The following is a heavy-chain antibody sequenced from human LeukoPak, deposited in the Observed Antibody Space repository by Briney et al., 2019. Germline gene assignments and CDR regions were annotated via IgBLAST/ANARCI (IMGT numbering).Heavy chain of an antibody. CDR2: IYYSGST. CDR1: GDSISSTNYY. V-gene: IGHV4-39*07. Sequence: PSETLSLTCTVSGDSISSTNYYWGWIRQPPGKGLEWIGSIYYSGSTYYNPSLKSRVTISVDTSKNQFSLKLSSVTAADTAVYYCARDTPYYYDSSGYYPLDYWGQGTLVTVSS. J-gene: IGHJ4*02. CDR3: ARDTPYYYDSSGYYPLDY. D-gene: IGHD3-22*01.